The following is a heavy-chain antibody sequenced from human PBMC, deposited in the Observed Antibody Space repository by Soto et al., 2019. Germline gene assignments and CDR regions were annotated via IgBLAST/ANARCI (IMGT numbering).Heavy chain of an antibody. Sequence: GGSLRLSCAASGFTFSSYSMNWVRQAPGKGLEWVSYISSSSSTIYYADSVKGRFTISRDNAKNSLHLQMNSLRAEDTAVYYCARGDIVVVPAATDYYYYYYMDVWGKGTTVTVSS. V-gene: IGHV3-48*01. J-gene: IGHJ6*03. CDR1: GFTFSSYS. CDR2: ISSSSSTI. CDR3: ARGDIVVVPAATDYYYYYYMDV. D-gene: IGHD2-2*01.